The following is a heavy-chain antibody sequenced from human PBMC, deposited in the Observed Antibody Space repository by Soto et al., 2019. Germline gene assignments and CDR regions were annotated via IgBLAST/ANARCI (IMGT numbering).Heavy chain of an antibody. CDR2: IYWDDDK. CDR1: GFSLSTSGVG. V-gene: IGHV2-5*02. J-gene: IGHJ4*02. CDR3: AHRNARITGTTDYFDY. Sequence: QITLKESGPTLVKPTQTLTLTCTFSGFSLSTSGVGVDWIRQPPGKALEWLALIYWDDDKRYSPSLKSRLTITKDTSKNQVVLTMTNMDPVDTATYYCAHRNARITGTTDYFDYWGQGTLVTVSS. D-gene: IGHD1-7*01.